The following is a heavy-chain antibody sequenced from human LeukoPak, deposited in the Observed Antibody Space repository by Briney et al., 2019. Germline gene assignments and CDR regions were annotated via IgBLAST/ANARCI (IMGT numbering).Heavy chain of an antibody. CDR3: ARGSTSSYYYYGMDV. D-gene: IGHD2-2*01. V-gene: IGHV3-11*04. CDR1: GFTFSDYY. Sequence: GGSLRLSCAASGFTFSDYYMSWIRQAPGKGLEWVSYISSSGSTIYYADSVKGRFTISRDNAKNSLYLQMNSLRDEDTAVCYCARGSTSSYYYYGMDVWGQGTTVTVSS. J-gene: IGHJ6*02. CDR2: ISSSGSTI.